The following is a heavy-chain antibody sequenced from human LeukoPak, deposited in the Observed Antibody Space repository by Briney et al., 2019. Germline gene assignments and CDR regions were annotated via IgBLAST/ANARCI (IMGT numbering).Heavy chain of an antibody. Sequence: GGSLRLSCAASGFTFSRLAMTWVRQAPGKGLEWASTISASGPYYADAVRGRFTISRDNSRNTLSLQMDSLRAEDTAVYYCAKDHESDGYPCLDHWGLGTLVTVSS. D-gene: IGHD3-22*01. CDR2: ISASGP. J-gene: IGHJ4*02. V-gene: IGHV3-23*01. CDR1: GFTFSRLA. CDR3: AKDHESDGYPCLDH.